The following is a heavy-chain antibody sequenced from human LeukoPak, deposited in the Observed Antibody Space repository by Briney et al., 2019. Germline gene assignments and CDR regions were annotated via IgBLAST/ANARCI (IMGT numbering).Heavy chain of an antibody. D-gene: IGHD1-7*01. Sequence: ASVKVSCKASGYTFTSYGISWVRQAPGQGLEWMGWISAYNGNTNYAHKLQGRVTMTTDTSTSTAYMELRSLRSDDTAVYYCARDPPNQYNWNSWGGRTFDYWGQGTLVTVSS. CDR3: ARDPPNQYNWNSWGGRTFDY. CDR1: GYTFTSYG. CDR2: ISAYNGNT. J-gene: IGHJ4*02. V-gene: IGHV1-18*01.